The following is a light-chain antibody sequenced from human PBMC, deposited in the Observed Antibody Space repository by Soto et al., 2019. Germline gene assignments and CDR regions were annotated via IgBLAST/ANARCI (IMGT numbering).Light chain of an antibody. J-gene: IGKJ1*01. CDR2: GAS. V-gene: IGKV3D-15*01. CDR1: QSVSSD. CDR3: QQYYNWSWT. Sequence: EIVVTQSPVTLSVSPGARATPSCRASQSVSSDLAWYQQKAGQAPRLLIYGASTRATGIPARFSGSGSGTEFTLTISSLQSEDFAVYYCQQYYNWSWTFGQGTKVDIK.